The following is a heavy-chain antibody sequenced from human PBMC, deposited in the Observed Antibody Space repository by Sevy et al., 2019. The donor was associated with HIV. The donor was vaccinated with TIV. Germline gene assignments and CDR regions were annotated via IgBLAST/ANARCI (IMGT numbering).Heavy chain of an antibody. CDR2: INPNSGGT. CDR3: ARDAAAAGTNWFDP. Sequence: ASVKVSCKASGYTFTGYYLHWVRQAPGQGLEWMGWINPNSGGTNYAQNLQGRVTMTRDTSISTGYMELSRLRSDDTAVYYCARDAAAAGTNWFDPWGQGTLVTVSS. CDR1: GYTFTGYY. J-gene: IGHJ5*02. D-gene: IGHD6-13*01. V-gene: IGHV1-2*02.